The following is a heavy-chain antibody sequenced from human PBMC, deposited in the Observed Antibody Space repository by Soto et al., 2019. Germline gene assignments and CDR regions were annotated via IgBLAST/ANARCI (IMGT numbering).Heavy chain of an antibody. D-gene: IGHD1-1*01. CDR1: GYTFTSYD. CDR3: ARHVRHGYSSY. Sequence: ASVKVSCKAPGYTFTSYDINWARQAPGQGLEWGGWINPTSEYTAHAQKFQGRVILTREISTATAYMELSSLTSEDTAVYFCARHVRHGYSSYWGPGTQVTVSS. CDR2: INPTSEYT. J-gene: IGHJ4*02. V-gene: IGHV1-8*01.